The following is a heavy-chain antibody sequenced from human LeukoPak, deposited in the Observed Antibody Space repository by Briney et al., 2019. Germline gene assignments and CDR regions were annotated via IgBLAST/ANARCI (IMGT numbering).Heavy chain of an antibody. CDR1: GFTFSSYS. CDR3: ARTNLGYCSGGSCHDYFDY. V-gene: IGHV3-48*01. Sequence: PAGSLRLSCAASGFTFSSYSMNWVGQAPGQGLEGVSYISSSSSTIYYADSVKGRFTIYRDNAKNSLYLQMNSLRAEDTAVYYCARTNLGYCSGGSCHDYFDYWGQGTLVTVSS. J-gene: IGHJ4*02. CDR2: ISSSSSTI. D-gene: IGHD2-15*01.